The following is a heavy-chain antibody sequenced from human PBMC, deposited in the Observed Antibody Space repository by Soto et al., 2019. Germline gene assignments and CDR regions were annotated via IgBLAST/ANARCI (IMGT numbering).Heavy chain of an antibody. CDR2: IKQDGSEK. V-gene: IGHV3-7*01. CDR1: GFTFSSYW. J-gene: IGHJ4*02. D-gene: IGHD3-22*01. Sequence: PGGSLRLSCAASGFTFSSYWMSWVRQAPGKGLKWVANIKQDGSEKYYVDSVKGRFTISRDNAKNSLYLQMNSLRAEDTAVYYCARAPTYYYDSSGYNDYWGQGTLVTVSS. CDR3: ARAPTYYYDSSGYNDY.